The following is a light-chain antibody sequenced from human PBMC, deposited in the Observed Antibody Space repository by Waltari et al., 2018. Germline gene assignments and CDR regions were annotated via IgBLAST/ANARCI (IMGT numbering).Light chain of an antibody. J-gene: IGKJ1*01. CDR1: QSVLYSSNNENY. Sequence: VMTQSPDSLAVSLGERAPINCKSSQSVLYSSNNENYLAWYQQKAGKPPKLHIIWASTRQSGVPDRFSGSGSGTDFTLTISSLQTEDVAVYYCQQYYNTPLTFGQGTKVEI. CDR3: QQYYNTPLT. CDR2: WAS. V-gene: IGKV4-1*01.